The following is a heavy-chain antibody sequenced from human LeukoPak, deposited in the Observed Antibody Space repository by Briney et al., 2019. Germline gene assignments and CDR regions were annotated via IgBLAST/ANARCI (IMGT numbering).Heavy chain of an antibody. CDR3: AKDRIRGVHPPYGMDV. J-gene: IGHJ6*02. CDR2: LSLTGDSA. V-gene: IGHV3-23*01. Sequence: GGSLRLSCAASGLTFSVHAMSWVRQVPGKGLEWVSSLSLTGDSAFYADSVKGRFTISRDNSKNTLYLQMNSLRAEDTAVYYCAKDRIRGVHPPYGMDVWGQGTTVTVSS. CDR1: GLTFSVHA. D-gene: IGHD3-10*01.